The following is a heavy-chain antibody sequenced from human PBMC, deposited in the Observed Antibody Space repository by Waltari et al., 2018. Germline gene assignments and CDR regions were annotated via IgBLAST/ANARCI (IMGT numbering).Heavy chain of an antibody. Sequence: QVQLQESGPGLVKPSGTLSLTCAVSGGSISSSNWWSWVRQPPGKGLEWIGEIYHSGSTNYNPSLKSRVTISVDTSKNQFSLKLSSVTAADTAVYYCARESHSSSWFWVAFDIWGQGTMVTVSS. CDR3: ARESHSSSWFWVAFDI. CDR2: IYHSGST. J-gene: IGHJ3*02. CDR1: GGSISSSNW. V-gene: IGHV4-4*02. D-gene: IGHD6-13*01.